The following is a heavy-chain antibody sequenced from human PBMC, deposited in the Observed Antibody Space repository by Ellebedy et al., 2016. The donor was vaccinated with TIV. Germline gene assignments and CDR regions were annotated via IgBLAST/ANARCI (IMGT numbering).Heavy chain of an antibody. CDR2: IYSNGGTT. J-gene: IGHJ5*02. V-gene: IGHV3-64D*09. D-gene: IGHD6-13*01. Sequence: GGSLRLSCSVSGFTFSSFAMHWVRQAPGKGLEFVSAIYSNGGTTNYADSVKGRFTISRDTSKNTLYLQMSSLRPEDTAVYYCVKAWHSSSWYSNWFDPWGQGTLVTVSS. CDR1: GFTFSSFA. CDR3: VKAWHSSSWYSNWFDP.